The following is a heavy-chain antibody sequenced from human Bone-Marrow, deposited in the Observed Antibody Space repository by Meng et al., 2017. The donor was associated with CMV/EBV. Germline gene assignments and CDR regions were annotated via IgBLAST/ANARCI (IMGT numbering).Heavy chain of an antibody. Sequence: ASVKVSCKASGYTFTSYGISWVRQAPGQGLEWMGWISAYNGNTNYAQKLQGRVTMTTDTSTSTACMELRSLRSDDTAVYYCARATWSIVGATTSDYWGQGTLVTVSS. CDR1: GYTFTSYG. CDR3: ARATWSIVGATTSDY. V-gene: IGHV1-18*01. D-gene: IGHD1-26*01. CDR2: ISAYNGNT. J-gene: IGHJ4*02.